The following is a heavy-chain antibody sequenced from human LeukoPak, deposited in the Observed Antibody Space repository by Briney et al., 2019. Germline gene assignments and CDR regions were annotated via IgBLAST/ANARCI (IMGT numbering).Heavy chain of an antibody. Sequence: QAGGSLRLSCAASGFTFSNYGVHWVRQAPGKGLEWVAVISYDGSNKYYADSIKGRFTISRDNSANTLYLQMNSLRVEDTAVYYCAKEPDSSSWTVDDWGQGTLVTVSS. CDR1: GFTFSNYG. CDR2: ISYDGSNK. V-gene: IGHV3-30*18. CDR3: AKEPDSSSWTVDD. D-gene: IGHD6-13*01. J-gene: IGHJ4*02.